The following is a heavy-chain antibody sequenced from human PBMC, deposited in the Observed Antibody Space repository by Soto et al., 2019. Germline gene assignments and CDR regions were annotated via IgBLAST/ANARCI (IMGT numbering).Heavy chain of an antibody. J-gene: IGHJ4*02. D-gene: IGHD6-13*01. Sequence: SETLSLTCTVSGGSVSIANYYWNCIRQPPGKRLEWIGYRHYSGSTNYNPSLKSRVTISVDTSKNQFSLKLTSVTAADTAVYYCVGWYSSTWSNFDYWGQGILVTVSS. CDR2: RHYSGST. V-gene: IGHV4-61*01. CDR1: GGSVSIANYY. CDR3: VGWYSSTWSNFDY.